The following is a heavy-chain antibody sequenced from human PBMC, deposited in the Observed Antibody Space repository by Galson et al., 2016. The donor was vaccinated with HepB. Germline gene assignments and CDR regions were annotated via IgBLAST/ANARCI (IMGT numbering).Heavy chain of an antibody. CDR1: GFTFSSYG. Sequence: SLRLSCEASGFTFSSYGMHWVRQAPGKGLEWVALIWYDGRNRSYADSVKGRFTISRDNSKNTLHLQMNSLRAEDTAVYYCARNRGYSGYDAFDIWGQGTMVTVSS. CDR2: IWYDGRNR. J-gene: IGHJ3*02. V-gene: IGHV3-33*01. D-gene: IGHD5-12*01. CDR3: ARNRGYSGYDAFDI.